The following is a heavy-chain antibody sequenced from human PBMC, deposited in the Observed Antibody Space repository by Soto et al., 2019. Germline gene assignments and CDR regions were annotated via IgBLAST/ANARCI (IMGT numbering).Heavy chain of an antibody. Sequence: EVQLLESGGGLVQPEGSLRLSCAASGFTFSSYDMSWVRQAPGKGLEWVSTISGSTGSTYYADSVKGRFTISRDSSKSTLYLQMDSLRAEDTAVYYCGKENDDWGQGTVVTVSS. CDR2: ISGSTGST. CDR1: GFTFSSYD. CDR3: GKENDD. J-gene: IGHJ4*02. V-gene: IGHV3-23*01.